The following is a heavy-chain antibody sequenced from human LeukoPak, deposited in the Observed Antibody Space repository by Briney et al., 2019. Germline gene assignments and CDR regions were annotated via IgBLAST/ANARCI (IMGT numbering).Heavy chain of an antibody. CDR1: GYTFTTYS. CDR2: INLSGGST. Sequence: ASVKVSCKASGYTFTTYSMHWVRQAPGQGLEWMAIINLSGGSTDYTQKFQGRVTVTRDTSTSTVYMELSSLRSEDTAVYYCVRHNHMDVWGQGTTVTVFS. J-gene: IGHJ6*02. CDR3: VRHNHMDV. V-gene: IGHV1-46*01.